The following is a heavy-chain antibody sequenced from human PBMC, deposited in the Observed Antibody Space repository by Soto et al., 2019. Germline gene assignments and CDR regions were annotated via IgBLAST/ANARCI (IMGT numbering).Heavy chain of an antibody. Sequence: QVQLVQSGAEVKKPGSSVKVSCKASGGTFSSYAISWVRQAPGQGLEWMGGIIPIFGTANYAQKFQGRVTITADKSTSTAYMELSSLRSEDTAVYYCARSYYGSQHSSPVVSYYYYGMDVWGQGTTVTVSS. D-gene: IGHD3-10*01. CDR3: ARSYYGSQHSSPVVSYYYYGMDV. J-gene: IGHJ6*02. CDR2: IIPIFGTA. CDR1: GGTFSSYA. V-gene: IGHV1-69*06.